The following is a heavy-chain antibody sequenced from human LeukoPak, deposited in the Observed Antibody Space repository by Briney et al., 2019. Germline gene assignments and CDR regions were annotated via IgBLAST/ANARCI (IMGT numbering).Heavy chain of an antibody. D-gene: IGHD5-24*01. Sequence: PGGSLRLSCAASGFTFSSYSMNWVRQAPGKGLEWVGFIRSKAYGGTTEYAASVKGRFTISRDDSKSIAYLQMNSLKTEDTAVYYCTRGRLQLDYWGQGTLVTVSS. CDR3: TRGRLQLDY. CDR1: GFTFSSYS. V-gene: IGHV3-49*04. CDR2: IRSKAYGGTT. J-gene: IGHJ4*02.